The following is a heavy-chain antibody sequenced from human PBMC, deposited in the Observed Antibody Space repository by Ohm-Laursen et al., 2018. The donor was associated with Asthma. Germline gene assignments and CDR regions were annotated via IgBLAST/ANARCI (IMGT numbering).Heavy chain of an antibody. V-gene: IGHV4-59*01. CDR3: ARDSYPYGMDV. CDR1: GGSISSYY. CDR2: IYYSGST. Sequence: SDTLSLTCTVSGGSISSYYWSWIRQPPGKGLEWIGYIYYSGSTNYNPSLKSRVTISVDTSKNQFSLKLSSVTAADTAVYYCARDSYPYGMDVWGQGTTVTVSS. J-gene: IGHJ6*02.